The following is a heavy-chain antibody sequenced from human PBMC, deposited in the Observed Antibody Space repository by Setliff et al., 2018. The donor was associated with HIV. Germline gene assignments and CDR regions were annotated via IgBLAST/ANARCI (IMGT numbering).Heavy chain of an antibody. CDR3: ATVGIWGIVVLAANPFLSD. Sequence: GGSLRLSCAASGFTFSTSAIHWVRQAPGKGLEWVAIISYDGSYKFYADSVRGRFTISRDNSKNTLYLQMNSLRAEDTAVYYCATVGIWGIVVLAANPFLSDWGQGTLVTVSS. CDR1: GFTFSTSA. D-gene: IGHD2-2*01. J-gene: IGHJ4*02. CDR2: ISYDGSYK. V-gene: IGHV3-30*04.